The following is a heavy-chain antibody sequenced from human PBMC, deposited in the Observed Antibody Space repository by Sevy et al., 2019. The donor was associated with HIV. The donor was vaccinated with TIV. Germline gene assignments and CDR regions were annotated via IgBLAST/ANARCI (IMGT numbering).Heavy chain of an antibody. Sequence: GGSLRLSCAASGFTFSTYAMGWVRQAPGKGLEWVSGISNRGNDISYAGSVEGRFTISRDNSKSTLFLEMNNLRAEDTAVYYCAKDGAPYCTGGICFPYWYFDLWGRGALVTVSS. CDR2: ISNRGNDI. CDR3: AKDGAPYCTGGICFPYWYFDL. V-gene: IGHV3-23*01. CDR1: GFTFSTYA. J-gene: IGHJ2*01. D-gene: IGHD2-8*02.